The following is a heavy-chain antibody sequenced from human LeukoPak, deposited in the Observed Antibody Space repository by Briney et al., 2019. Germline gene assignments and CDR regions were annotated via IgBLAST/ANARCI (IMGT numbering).Heavy chain of an antibody. J-gene: IGHJ4*02. Sequence: SVKVSYKASGGTFSSYAISWVRQAPGQGLEWMGRIIPILGIANYAQKFQGRVTITADKSTSTAYMELSSLRSEDTAVYYCAILVGGYYDSSGYYRIDYWGQGTLVTVSS. CDR1: GGTFSSYA. V-gene: IGHV1-69*04. CDR2: IIPILGIA. CDR3: AILVGGYYDSSGYYRIDY. D-gene: IGHD3-22*01.